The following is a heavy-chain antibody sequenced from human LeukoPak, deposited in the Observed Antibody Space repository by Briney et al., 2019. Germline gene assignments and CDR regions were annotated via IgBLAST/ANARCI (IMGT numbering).Heavy chain of an antibody. D-gene: IGHD6-13*01. CDR3: AKDSSSWYGYFDY. CDR2: ISWNSGSI. J-gene: IGHJ4*02. Sequence: PGGSLRLSCAASGFTFSSYAMSWVRQAPGKGLEWVSGISWNSGSIGYADSVKGRFTISRDNAKNSLYLQMNSLRAEDTALYYCAKDSSSWYGYFDYWGQGTLVTVSS. V-gene: IGHV3-9*01. CDR1: GFTFSSYA.